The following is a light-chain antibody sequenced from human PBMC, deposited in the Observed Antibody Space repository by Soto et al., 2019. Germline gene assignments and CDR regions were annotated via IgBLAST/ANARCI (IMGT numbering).Light chain of an antibody. Sequence: QSALTQPASVSGSPGQSITISCTGTSSDVGSYNLVSWYQQHPGKATKLMISDGNNRPAGISNRFSGSKSGNTASLTISGLQAEDEADYYCCSYATSGTGVFGGGTKLTVL. CDR2: DGN. J-gene: IGLJ3*02. V-gene: IGLV2-23*01. CDR1: SSDVGSYNL. CDR3: CSYATSGTGV.